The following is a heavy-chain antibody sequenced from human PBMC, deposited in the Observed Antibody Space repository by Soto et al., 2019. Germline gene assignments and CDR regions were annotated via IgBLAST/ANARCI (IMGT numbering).Heavy chain of an antibody. V-gene: IGHV4-38-2*01. CDR3: ARTFDYYGMDV. CDR2: IYHAGSV. CDR1: CYSIASGYY. Sequence: PSETLSLTCALSCYSIASGYYWAWIRQSPGKGLEWIGSIYHAGSVYYNPSLNSRVAVSLDTSKNHFSLKLTSVTAADTAVYYCARTFDYYGMDVWGQGTTVTVSS. J-gene: IGHJ6*02.